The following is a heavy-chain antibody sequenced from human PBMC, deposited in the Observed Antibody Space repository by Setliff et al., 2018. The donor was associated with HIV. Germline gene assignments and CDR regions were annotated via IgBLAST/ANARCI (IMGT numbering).Heavy chain of an antibody. J-gene: IGHJ2*01. CDR2: IYTGGAT. CDR1: GFTFSTYS. V-gene: IGHV3-66*02. Sequence: GGSLRLSCEASGFTFSTYSMNWVRQAPGKGLEWASVIYTGGATFYADSVKARFTISRDNSRNTLYLQMNSLRAEDTAVYYCARSNLRRYGDPDWYFDLWGRGTLVTVSS. CDR3: ARSNLRRYGDPDWYFDL. D-gene: IGHD4-17*01.